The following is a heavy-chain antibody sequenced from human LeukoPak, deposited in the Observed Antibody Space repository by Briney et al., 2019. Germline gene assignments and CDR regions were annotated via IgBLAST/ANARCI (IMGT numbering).Heavy chain of an antibody. J-gene: IGHJ5*02. V-gene: IGHV3-23*01. D-gene: IGHD4-17*01. CDR2: ISGSGGST. Sequence: GGSLRLSCAASGFTFSSYAMSRVRQAPGKGLEWVSAISGSGGSTYYADSVKGRFTISRDNSKNTLYLQMNSLRAEDTAVYYCAKDPTRREEFDGDYSWFDPWGQGTLVTVSS. CDR3: AKDPTRREEFDGDYSWFDP. CDR1: GFTFSSYA.